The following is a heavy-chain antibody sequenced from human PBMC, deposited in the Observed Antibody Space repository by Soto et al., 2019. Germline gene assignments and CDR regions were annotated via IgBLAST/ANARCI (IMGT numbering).Heavy chain of an antibody. CDR3: AKDSNSLWFGELLLDY. V-gene: IGHV3-9*01. D-gene: IGHD3-10*01. CDR1: GFTFDDYA. J-gene: IGHJ4*02. CDR2: ISWNSGSI. Sequence: EVQLVESGGGLVQPGRSLRLSCAASGFTFDDYAMHWVRQAPGKGLEWVSGISWNSGSIGYADSVKGRFTISRDNAKNSLYLQMNSLRAEDTALYYCAKDSNSLWFGELLLDYWGQGTLVTVSS.